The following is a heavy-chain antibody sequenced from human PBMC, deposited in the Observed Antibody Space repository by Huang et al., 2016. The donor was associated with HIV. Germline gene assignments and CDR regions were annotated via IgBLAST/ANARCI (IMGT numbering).Heavy chain of an antibody. CDR2: FSGRGSST. Sequence: EVQLLESGGGLVQPGGSLRLACVASGFTLSDYAMSWVRQAPTKGLGWVATFSGRGSSTYYADSVRGRFTISRDDSKNTLYMQMNSLRVEDTGVYYCAKGTWIQLWVAFDYWGQGTLVTVSS. CDR1: GFTLSDYA. V-gene: IGHV3-23*01. J-gene: IGHJ4*02. D-gene: IGHD5-18*01. CDR3: AKGTWIQLWVAFDY.